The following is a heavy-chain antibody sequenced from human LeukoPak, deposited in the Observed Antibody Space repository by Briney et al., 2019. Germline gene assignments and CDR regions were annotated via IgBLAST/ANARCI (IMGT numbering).Heavy chain of an antibody. V-gene: IGHV3-20*04. CDR2: INWNGRTT. D-gene: IGHD3-22*01. CDR1: GFPFDDYA. J-gene: IGHJ4*02. Sequence: GGPLRLSCAASGFPFDDYAMCLVRQTPAKLLDWVSGINWNGRTTVHADSVKGRFTISSGKNSLYLHMNSLIAEHTAFYYCARHTYSYDTSAWGFFDFWGRGTLVTVSS. CDR3: ARHTYSYDTSAWGFFDF.